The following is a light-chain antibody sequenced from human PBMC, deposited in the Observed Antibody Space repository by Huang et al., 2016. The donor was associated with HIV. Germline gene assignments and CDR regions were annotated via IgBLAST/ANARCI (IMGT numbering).Light chain of an antibody. CDR1: QGISSY. J-gene: IGKJ1*01. V-gene: IGKV1-8*01. Sequence: AIRMTQSPSSLSASTGDRVTITCRASQGISSYLAWYQQKPGKAPKLLIYAASTLQSWVPSRFSGSGSGTDFTLTISCLQSEDFATYYCQQYYSYGTFGQGTKVEIK. CDR2: AAS. CDR3: QQYYSYGT.